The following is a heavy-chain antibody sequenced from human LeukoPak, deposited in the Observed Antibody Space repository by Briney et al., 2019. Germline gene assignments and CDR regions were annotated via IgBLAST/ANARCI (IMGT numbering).Heavy chain of an antibody. CDR3: ARDRSDAGEPDNWFAP. J-gene: IGHJ5*02. CDR1: GYTFTTYY. D-gene: IGHD1-26*01. CDR2: INPSGSKT. Sequence: ASVKVSCKASGYTFTTYYMHWVRQSPRQGLEWLGIINPSGSKTYYAQKFQGRVTMAGDMSISTVYMELRSLRSQPTALSYVARDRSDAGEPDNWFAPWGQGTLWTVSS. V-gene: IGHV1-46*01.